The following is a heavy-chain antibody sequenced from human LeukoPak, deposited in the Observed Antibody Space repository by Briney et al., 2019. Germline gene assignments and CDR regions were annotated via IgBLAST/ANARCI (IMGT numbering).Heavy chain of an antibody. CDR2: INPNSGGT. V-gene: IGHV1-2*06. D-gene: IGHD5-12*01. Sequence: ASVKVSCKVSGYTLTELSMHWVRQAPGQGLEWMGRINPNSGGTNYAQKFQGRVTMTRDTSISTAYMELSRLRSDDTAVYYCARDRGYSGYDFDYWGQGTLVTVSS. CDR1: GYTLTELS. J-gene: IGHJ4*02. CDR3: ARDRGYSGYDFDY.